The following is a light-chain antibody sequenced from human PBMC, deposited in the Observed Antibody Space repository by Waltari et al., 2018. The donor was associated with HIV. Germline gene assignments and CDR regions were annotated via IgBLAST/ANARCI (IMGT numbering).Light chain of an antibody. V-gene: IGLV2-23*02. Sequence: QSALTQPAPVSGSPGQSITISCTGTSSDVGSYNLVSWYQQHPGKAPKLMIYEVSKRPSGVSNRFAGSKSGNTASLTISGLQAEDEADYYCCSYSGSSTFAVFGGGTKLSVL. CDR2: EVS. J-gene: IGLJ2*01. CDR1: SSDVGSYNL. CDR3: CSYSGSSTFAV.